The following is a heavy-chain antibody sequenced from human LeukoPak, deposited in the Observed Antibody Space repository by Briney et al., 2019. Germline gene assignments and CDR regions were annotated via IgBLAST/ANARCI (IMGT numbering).Heavy chain of an antibody. CDR2: ISYDGSNK. CDR1: GFTFSSYG. V-gene: IGHV3-30*18. Sequence: GGSLRLSCAASGFTFSSYGMHWVRQAPGKGLEWVAVISYDGSNKYYADSVEGRFTISRDNSKNTLYLQMNSLRAEDTAVYYCAKGSLYFDYWGQGTLVTVSS. CDR3: AKGSLYFDY. J-gene: IGHJ4*02.